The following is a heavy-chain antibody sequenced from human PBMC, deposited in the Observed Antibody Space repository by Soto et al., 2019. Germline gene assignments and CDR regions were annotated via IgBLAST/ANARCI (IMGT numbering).Heavy chain of an antibody. J-gene: IGHJ3*02. V-gene: IGHV4-31*03. CDR3: AREREMDIVVVPATRRRGARAFDI. CDR2: IYYSGST. Sequence: SDTLSLTCTVSGGSISSGGYYWSWIRQHPGKGLEWIGYIYYSGSTYYNPSLKSRVTISVDTSKNQFSLKLSSVTAADTAVYYCAREREMDIVVVPATRRRGARAFDIWGQGTMVTVSS. D-gene: IGHD2-2*03. CDR1: GGSISSGGYY.